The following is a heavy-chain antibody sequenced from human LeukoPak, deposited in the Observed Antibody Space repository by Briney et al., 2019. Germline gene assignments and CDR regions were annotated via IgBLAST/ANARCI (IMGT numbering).Heavy chain of an antibody. J-gene: IGHJ5*02. CDR1: GHTFNSYG. Sequence: ASVKVSCKASGHTFNSYGITWVRQAPGQGLEWMGWINPFNANTAYAQNLQGRVTMTTDTSTNTAYMDLRSLGSDDTAVYYCARDFTPPHCTSTSCPRGGWFDPWGQGTLVTVSS. D-gene: IGHD2-2*01. CDR3: ARDFTPPHCTSTSCPRGGWFDP. CDR2: INPFNANT. V-gene: IGHV1-18*01.